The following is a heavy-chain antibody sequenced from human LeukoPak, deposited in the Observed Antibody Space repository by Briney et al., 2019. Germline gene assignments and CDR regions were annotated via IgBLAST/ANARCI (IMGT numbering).Heavy chain of an antibody. Sequence: SETLSLTCTVSGGSISSGSYYWGWIRQPPGKGLEWIGSIYYSGSTYYNPSLKSRVTISVDTSKNQFSLKLSSVTAADTAVYYCARTFIDYGDYGIDYWGQGTLVTVSS. V-gene: IGHV4-39*01. CDR2: IYYSGST. D-gene: IGHD4-17*01. J-gene: IGHJ4*02. CDR3: ARTFIDYGDYGIDY. CDR1: GGSISSGSYY.